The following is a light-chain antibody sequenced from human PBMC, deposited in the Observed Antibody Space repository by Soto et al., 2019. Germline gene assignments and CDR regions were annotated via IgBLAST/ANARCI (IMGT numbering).Light chain of an antibody. Sequence: EIVLTQSPATLSLSPGERATLSCRASQSVSSYLAWYQQKPGQAPRLLIYDASNRATGIPARFSGSGSVTDFTLTISSLEPDDVAVYYCQQRSNWPLTFGGGTKVEIK. CDR1: QSVSSY. CDR2: DAS. J-gene: IGKJ4*01. V-gene: IGKV3-11*01. CDR3: QQRSNWPLT.